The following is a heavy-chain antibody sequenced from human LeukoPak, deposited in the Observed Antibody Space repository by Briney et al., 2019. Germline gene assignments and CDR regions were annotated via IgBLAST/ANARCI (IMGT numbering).Heavy chain of an antibody. V-gene: IGHV1-8*03. CDR3: ARGVRFSDFYYYMDV. J-gene: IGHJ6*03. CDR2: MNPNSGKT. D-gene: IGHD3-3*01. CDR1: GYTFTNSD. Sequence: ASVKVSCKASGYTFTNSDINWVRQAPGQGLEWVGWMNPNSGKTGYARKFHGRVTFTRNSSISTAYMDLSSLRSEDTAVYYCARGVRFSDFYYYMDVWGQGTTVTVSS.